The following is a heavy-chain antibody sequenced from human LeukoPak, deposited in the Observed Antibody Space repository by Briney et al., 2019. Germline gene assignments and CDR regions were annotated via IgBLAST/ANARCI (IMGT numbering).Heavy chain of an antibody. CDR3: ARIGYCSSTSCSAGY. D-gene: IGHD2-2*01. CDR1: GGSISSGGYY. J-gene: IGHJ4*02. Sequence: SQTLSLTCTVSGGSISSGGYYWSWIRQHPGKGLEWIGYIYYSGSTYYNPSLKSRVTISVDTSKNQFSLKLSSVTAADTAVYYCARIGYCSSTSCSAGYWGQGTLVTVSS. CDR2: IYYSGST. V-gene: IGHV4-31*03.